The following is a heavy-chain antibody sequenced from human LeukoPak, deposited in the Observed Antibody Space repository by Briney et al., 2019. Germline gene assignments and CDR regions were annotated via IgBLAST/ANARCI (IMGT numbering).Heavy chain of an antibody. D-gene: IGHD6-19*01. V-gene: IGHV1-46*01. J-gene: IGHJ4*02. CDR3: ARVGAAAPEDSSGWY. CDR2: IHPSGGST. Sequence: ASLKVSCKASGYTFTSYYMHWVRQAPGQRLEWMGIIHPSGGSTSYAQKFQGRGTLTRDTSPSTVYMELSRLRSEDTPQYYLARVGAAAPEDSSGWYWGEGTLVTASP. CDR1: GYTFTSYY.